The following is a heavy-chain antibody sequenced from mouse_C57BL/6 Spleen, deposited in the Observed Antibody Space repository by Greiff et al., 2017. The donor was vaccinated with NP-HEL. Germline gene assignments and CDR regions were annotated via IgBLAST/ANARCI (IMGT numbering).Heavy chain of an antibody. J-gene: IGHJ2*01. CDR3: ARGGENRYFDY. Sequence: QVQLQQSGAELVMPGAAVKLSCKASGYTFTSYWMHWVKQRPGQGLEWIGEIDPSDSYTNYNQKFKGKSTLTVDKSSSTAYMQLSSLTSEDSAVYYCARGGENRYFDYWGQGTTLTVSS. CDR2: IDPSDSYT. CDR1: GYTFTSYW. V-gene: IGHV1-69*01.